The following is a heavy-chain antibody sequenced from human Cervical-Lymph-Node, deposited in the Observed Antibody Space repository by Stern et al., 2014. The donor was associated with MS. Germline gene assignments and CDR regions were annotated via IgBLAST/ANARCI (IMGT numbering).Heavy chain of an antibody. CDR1: GGTFRSYG. Sequence: VQLVQSGAEVKKPGSSVKVSCKASGGTFRSYGISWVRQAPGQGLEWMVGIIPIFGTPNYAQKFTGRLQNTADESTSTAYMELSSLRSEDTAVYYCAREFNYDVSGYYFYYWGQGTLVTVSS. V-gene: IGHV1-69*01. J-gene: IGHJ4*02. CDR3: AREFNYDVSGYYFYY. D-gene: IGHD3-22*01. CDR2: IIPIFGTP.